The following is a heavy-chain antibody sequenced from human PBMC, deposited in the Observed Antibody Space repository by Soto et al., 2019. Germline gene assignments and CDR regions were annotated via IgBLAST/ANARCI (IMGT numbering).Heavy chain of an antibody. CDR2: INAGNGNT. Sequence: ASVKGSCKASGYTFTSYAMHWVRQAPGQRLEWMGWINAGNGNTKYSQKFQGRVTITRDTSASTAYMELSSLRSEDTAVYYCARGPVRNWFDPWGQGTLVTVYS. CDR1: GYTFTSYA. J-gene: IGHJ5*02. CDR3: ARGPVRNWFDP. V-gene: IGHV1-3*01. D-gene: IGHD3-10*01.